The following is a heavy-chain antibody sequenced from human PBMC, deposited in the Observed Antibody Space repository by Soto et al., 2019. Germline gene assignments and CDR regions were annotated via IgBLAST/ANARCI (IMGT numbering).Heavy chain of an antibody. V-gene: IGHV4-59*01. CDR3: ARDTWVPAAPYYYYGMDV. D-gene: IGHD2-2*01. CDR2: IHYSGTT. J-gene: IGHJ6*02. Sequence: PSETLSLTCTVSGTSISGYYWSWIRQPPGKGLEWIANIHYSGTTNYNPSLASRVTLSVDTSKNQFSLKMTSVTAADTAVYYCARDTWVPAAPYYYYGMDVWGQGTTVTVSS. CDR1: GTSISGYY.